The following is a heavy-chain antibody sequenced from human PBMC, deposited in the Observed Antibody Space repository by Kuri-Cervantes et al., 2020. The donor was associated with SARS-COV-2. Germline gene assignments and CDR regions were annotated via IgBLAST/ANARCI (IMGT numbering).Heavy chain of an antibody. D-gene: IGHD5-12*01. CDR1: GFTFSSYS. CDR3: ARATIGYSGYEGFDY. CDR2: ISSGSSTI. J-gene: IGHJ4*02. Sequence: GGSLRLSCAASGFTFSSYSMNWVRQAPGKGLEWVSYISSGSSTIYYADSVKGRFTISRDNAKNSLYLQMNSLRAEDTAVYYCARATIGYSGYEGFDYWGQGTLVTVSS. V-gene: IGHV3-48*01.